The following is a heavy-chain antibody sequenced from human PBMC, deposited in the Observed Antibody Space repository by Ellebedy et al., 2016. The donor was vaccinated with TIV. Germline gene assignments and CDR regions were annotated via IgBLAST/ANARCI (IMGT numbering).Heavy chain of an antibody. V-gene: IGHV3-23*01. D-gene: IGHD3-16*01. CDR2: ISDSGDTT. J-gene: IGHJ6*03. Sequence: GESLKISCAASGFRFSSYAMNWVRQAPGKGLEWVSGISDSGDTTYYPDSVEGRFTISRDNSKNTLYLQMNSLRVEDTAVYYCVRFPRGAPFADYLYYMDVWGEGTTVIVSS. CDR1: GFRFSSYA. CDR3: VRFPRGAPFADYLYYMDV.